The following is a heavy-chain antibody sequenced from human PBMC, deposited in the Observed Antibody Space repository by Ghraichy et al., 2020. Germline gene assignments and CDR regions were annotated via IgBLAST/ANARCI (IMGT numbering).Heavy chain of an antibody. CDR1: RSTFRNHG. CDR3: GREKNDFGDYRFDY. Sequence: GGSLRLSCTASRSTFRNHGMHWVRQAPGKGLEWVAVIWYDGSNQYYADSVKGRFTISRDDSKNTLYLQMKRLRVEDTAVYYCGREKNDFGDYRFDYWGQGTPVTVSS. D-gene: IGHD4-17*01. J-gene: IGHJ4*02. V-gene: IGHV3-33*01. CDR2: IWYDGSNQ.